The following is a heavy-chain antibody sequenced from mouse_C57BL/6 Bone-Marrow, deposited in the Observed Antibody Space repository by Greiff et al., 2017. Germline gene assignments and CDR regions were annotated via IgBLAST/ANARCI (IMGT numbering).Heavy chain of an antibody. J-gene: IGHJ1*03. CDR3: ARDGNSWYFDV. D-gene: IGHD2-1*01. V-gene: IGHV1-82*01. Sequence: QVQLQQSGPELVKPGASVKISCKASGYAFSSSWMNWVKQRPGKGLEWIGRIYPGDGDTNYNGKFKGKATLTADKSPSTAYMQLSSLTSEDSAVYFCARDGNSWYFDVWGTGTTVTVSS. CDR1: GYAFSSSW. CDR2: IYPGDGDT.